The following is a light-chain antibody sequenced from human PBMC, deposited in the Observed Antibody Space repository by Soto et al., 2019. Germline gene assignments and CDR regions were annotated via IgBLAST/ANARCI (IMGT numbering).Light chain of an antibody. V-gene: IGKV1-6*01. CDR2: AAS. J-gene: IGKJ1*01. CDR1: QDIRND. Sequence: AIQMTQSPSSLSASVGDRVTITCRASQDIRNDLGWYQEKPRQAPKLLIYAASKLQSGVPSRFSGSGSCTDFTLTISSLQTKDFATYYCLQDHNYPWTFGQGTKVEI. CDR3: LQDHNYPWT.